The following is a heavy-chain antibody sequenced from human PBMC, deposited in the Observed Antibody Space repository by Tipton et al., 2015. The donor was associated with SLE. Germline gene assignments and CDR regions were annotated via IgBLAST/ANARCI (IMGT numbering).Heavy chain of an antibody. D-gene: IGHD3-22*01. CDR1: GFTFSSYW. CDR2: INEDGSIT. J-gene: IGHJ3*02. CDR3: AKAQHYYDSVAAFDM. V-gene: IGHV3-74*01. Sequence: SLRLSCAASGFTFSSYWMHWVRQAPGKGLVWVSRINEDGSITSYEDSVKGRFTISRDDSKNTLYLQMNSLRPEDTALYYCAKAQHYYDSVAAFDMWGQGTMVTVSS.